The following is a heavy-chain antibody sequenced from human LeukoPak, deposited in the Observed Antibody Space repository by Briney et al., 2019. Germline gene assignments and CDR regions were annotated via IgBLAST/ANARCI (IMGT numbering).Heavy chain of an antibody. J-gene: IGHJ6*02. CDR2: ISYDGSNK. CDR1: GFTFSSYG. Sequence: PGGSLRLSCAASGFTFSSYGMHWVRQAPGKGLEWVAVISYDGSNKYYADSVKGRFTISRDNSKNTLYLQMNSLRAEDTAVYYCAKDRRYFDWLPSAGMDVWGQGTTVTVSS. CDR3: AKDRRYFDWLPSAGMDV. D-gene: IGHD3-9*01. V-gene: IGHV3-30*18.